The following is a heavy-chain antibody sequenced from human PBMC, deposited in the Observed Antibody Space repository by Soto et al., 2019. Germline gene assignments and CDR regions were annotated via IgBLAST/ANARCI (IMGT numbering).Heavy chain of an antibody. CDR3: AKIYTWNEWQGGSDY. D-gene: IGHD3-3*01. Sequence: QVHLEQSGAEVKKAGASVKISCKASGYSFAAYYINWVRQVSGQGLEWMGWINPNTGVTDYAQKFQGTVTLTRDTSIKTAYLELTSLSSDDTAVYYCAKIYTWNEWQGGSDYWGQGTLLTVSS. J-gene: IGHJ4*02. CDR2: INPNTGVT. CDR1: GYSFAAYY. V-gene: IGHV1-2*02.